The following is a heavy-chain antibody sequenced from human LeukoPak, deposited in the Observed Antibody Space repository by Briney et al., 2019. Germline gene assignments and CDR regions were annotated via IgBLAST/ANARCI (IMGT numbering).Heavy chain of an antibody. CDR1: GFTFIDHY. D-gene: IGHD5/OR15-5a*01. J-gene: IGHJ4*02. CDR2: IRNKANSYTT. Sequence: GGSLRLSCAASGFTFIDHYMDWVRQASGKGLEWMGRIRNKANSYTTEYAASVKGRFTVSRDDSKNSLFLQMNSLESEDTAVYYCARRNSVTQGLDNWGQGTLVTVSS. CDR3: ARRNSVTQGLDN. V-gene: IGHV3-72*01.